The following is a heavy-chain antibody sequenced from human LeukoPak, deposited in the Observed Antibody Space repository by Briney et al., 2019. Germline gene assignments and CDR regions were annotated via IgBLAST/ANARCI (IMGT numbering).Heavy chain of an antibody. CDR3: APSCSGGSCYSFGY. CDR2: FEPEDGET. V-gene: IGHV1-24*01. J-gene: IGHJ4*02. CDR1: GYTLTPLS. Sequence: ASPKLSRKVSGYTLTPLSIHWVRESPGRGLEWVRGFEPEDGETIYAQKFQGRVTTSEDTSTDLAYTELSSLRSAGTAVYYCAPSCSGGSCYSFGYWGQGTLVTVSS. D-gene: IGHD2-15*01.